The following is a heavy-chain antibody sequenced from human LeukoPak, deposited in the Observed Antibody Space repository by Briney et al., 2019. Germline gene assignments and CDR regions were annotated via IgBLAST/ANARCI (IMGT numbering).Heavy chain of an antibody. Sequence: PSETLSLTCAVSGGSISSSNWWSWVRQPPGKGLEWIGEIYHSGSTNYNPSLKSRVTISVDKSKNQFSLKLSSVTAADTAVYYCARGRFKDYGDYSSDYWGQGTLVTVSS. J-gene: IGHJ4*02. V-gene: IGHV4-4*02. CDR1: GGSISSSNW. CDR3: ARGRFKDYGDYSSDY. CDR2: IYHSGST. D-gene: IGHD4-17*01.